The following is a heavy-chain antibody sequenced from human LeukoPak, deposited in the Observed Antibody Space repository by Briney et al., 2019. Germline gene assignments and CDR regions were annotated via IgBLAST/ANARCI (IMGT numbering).Heavy chain of an antibody. CDR1: GGSVSSGSYY. Sequence: SETLSLTCTVSGGSVSSGSYYWGWIRQPPGKGLEWIGEINHSGSTNYNPSLKSRVTISVDTSKNQFSLKLSSVTAADTAVYYCAGGSYTRGFDYWGQGTLVTVSS. V-gene: IGHV4-39*07. CDR3: AGGSYTRGFDY. J-gene: IGHJ4*02. D-gene: IGHD1-26*01. CDR2: INHSGST.